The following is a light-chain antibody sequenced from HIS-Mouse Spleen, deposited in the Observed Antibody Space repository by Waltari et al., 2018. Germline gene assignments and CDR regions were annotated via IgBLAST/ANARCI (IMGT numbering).Light chain of an antibody. CDR3: SSYTSSSPYVV. Sequence: SAPTPPAPGSGSPAQSSPISSTGTSRHGCGYNHAYVYQQHPGKAPKLMIYEVSNRPSGVSNRFSGSKSGNTASLTISGLQAEDEADYYCSSYTSSSPYVVFGGGTKLTVL. CDR1: SRHGCGYNH. CDR2: EVS. J-gene: IGLJ2*01. V-gene: IGLV2-14*01.